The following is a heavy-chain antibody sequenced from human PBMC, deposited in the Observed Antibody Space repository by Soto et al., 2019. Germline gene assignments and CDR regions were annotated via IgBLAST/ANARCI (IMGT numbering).Heavy chain of an antibody. CDR2: MTRDGSEI. Sequence: GGSLRLSCTVAGFTLSSYGMHWVRQAPGKGLEWVANMTRDGSEIFYVDSVQGRFTISRDNAKNSLYLQMNSLRAEDTAVYYCARDQDDSSDAFDIWGQGTMVTVSS. V-gene: IGHV3-7*01. CDR1: GFTLSSYG. J-gene: IGHJ3*02. CDR3: ARDQDDSSDAFDI. D-gene: IGHD3-3*01.